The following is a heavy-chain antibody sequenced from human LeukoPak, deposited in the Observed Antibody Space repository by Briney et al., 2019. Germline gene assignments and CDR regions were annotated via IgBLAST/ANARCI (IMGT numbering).Heavy chain of an antibody. J-gene: IGHJ4*02. CDR2: INPSSGGT. CDR1: GYTFTGYY. D-gene: IGHD5-18*01. V-gene: IGHV1-2*04. CDR3: AASPDTAVSY. Sequence: ASVKVSCKASGYTFTGYYMHWVRQAPGQGLEWMGWINPSSGGTNYAQKFQGWVTMTRDTSISTAYMELSRLRSDDTAVYYCAASPDTAVSYWGQGTLVTVSS.